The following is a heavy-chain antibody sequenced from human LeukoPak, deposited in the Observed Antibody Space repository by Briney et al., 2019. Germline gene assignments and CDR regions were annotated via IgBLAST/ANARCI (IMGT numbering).Heavy chain of an antibody. CDR1: GGTFSSYA. D-gene: IGHD2-2*01. V-gene: IGHV1-69*13. Sequence: SVKVSCKASGGTFSSYAISWVRQAPGQGLEWMGGIIPIFGTANYAQKFQGRVTITADESTSTAYVELSSLRSEDTAVYYCARLRGYCSSTSCYSYFDYWGQGTLVTVSS. CDR2: IIPIFGTA. J-gene: IGHJ4*02. CDR3: ARLRGYCSSTSCYSYFDY.